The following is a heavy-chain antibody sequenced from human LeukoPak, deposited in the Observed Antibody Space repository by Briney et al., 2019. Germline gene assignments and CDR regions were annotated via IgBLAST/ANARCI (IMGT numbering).Heavy chain of an antibody. CDR3: ARGPGGGCFDP. J-gene: IGHJ5*02. CDR1: GGSFSGYY. CDR2: INHSGST. Sequence: SETLSLTCAVYGGSFSGYYWSWIRQPPGKGLEWIGEINHSGSTNYNPSLKSRVTISVDTSKNQFSLKLSSVTAADTAVYYCARGPGGGCFDPWGQGTLVTVSS. D-gene: IGHD3-10*01. V-gene: IGHV4-34*01.